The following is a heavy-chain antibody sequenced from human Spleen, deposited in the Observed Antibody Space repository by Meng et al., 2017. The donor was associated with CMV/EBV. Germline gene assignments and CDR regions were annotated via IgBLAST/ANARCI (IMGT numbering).Heavy chain of an antibody. J-gene: IGHJ6*02. CDR1: GFTFSSYS. V-gene: IGHV3-66*02. Sequence: GGSLRLSCAASGFTFSSYSMNWVRQAPGKGLEWVSTIYSVGNTYYAESVKGRFTISRDDAKNTLSLQMNSLRVDDTAAYYCARNLVLPAAIQYYYRNYGMDVWGQGTTVTV. D-gene: IGHD2-2*01. CDR3: ARNLVLPAAIQYYYRNYGMDV. CDR2: IYSVGNT.